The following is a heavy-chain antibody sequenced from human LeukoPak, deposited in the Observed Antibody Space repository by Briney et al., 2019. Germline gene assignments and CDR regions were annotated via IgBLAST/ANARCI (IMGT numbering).Heavy chain of an antibody. CDR1: GFTFSSYW. V-gene: IGHV3-7*01. D-gene: IGHD4-17*01. CDR3: AREQVHGDLPPRKHKENYFDY. CDR2: IKQDGSEK. J-gene: IGHJ4*02. Sequence: PGGSLRLSCAASGFTFSSYWMSWVRQAPGKGLEWVANIKQDGSEKYYVDSVKGRFTISRDNAKNSLYLQMNSLRAEDTAVYYCAREQVHGDLPPRKHKENYFDYWGQGTLVTVSS.